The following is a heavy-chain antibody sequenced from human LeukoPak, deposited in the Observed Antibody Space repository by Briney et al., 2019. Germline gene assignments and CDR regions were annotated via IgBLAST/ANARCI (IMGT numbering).Heavy chain of an antibody. V-gene: IGHV1-18*01. CDR3: ARDRVEGDIVVVVAAKKWLDP. Sequence: ASVKVSFKASGYTFTIYGISWVRQAPGQGLEWMGWISAYNGNTNYAQKLQGRVTMTTDTSTSTAYMELRSLRSDDTAVYYCARDRVEGDIVVVVAAKKWLDPWVQGNLVTVSS. J-gene: IGHJ5*02. D-gene: IGHD2-15*01. CDR1: GYTFTIYG. CDR2: ISAYNGNT.